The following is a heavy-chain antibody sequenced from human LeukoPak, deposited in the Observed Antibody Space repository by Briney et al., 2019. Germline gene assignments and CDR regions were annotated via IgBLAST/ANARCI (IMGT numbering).Heavy chain of an antibody. CDR3: AKAHYDSSGSITPHFDY. Sequence: PGGSLRLSCAASGFTFNTYTMNWVRQAPGKGLEWVSYISGSSGIIDYADSVRGRFTISRDNSKNTLYLQMNSLRAEDTAVYYCAKAHYDSSGSITPHFDYWGQGTLVTVSS. D-gene: IGHD3-22*01. J-gene: IGHJ4*02. CDR2: ISGSSGII. CDR1: GFTFNTYT. V-gene: IGHV3-48*01.